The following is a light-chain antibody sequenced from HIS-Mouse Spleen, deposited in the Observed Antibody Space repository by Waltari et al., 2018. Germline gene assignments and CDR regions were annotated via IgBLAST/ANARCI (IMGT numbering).Light chain of an antibody. J-gene: IGLJ3*02. CDR1: SSDVGGYNY. V-gene: IGLV2-11*01. CDR3: CSYAGSYTFEV. Sequence: QSALTQPRPVSGSPGQSVTISCTGTSSDVGGYNYVSWYQQHPGKAPKLMIYDVSKRPSGVPDRFSGSKSGNTASLTISGLQAEDEADYYCCSYAGSYTFEVFGGGTKLTVL. CDR2: DVS.